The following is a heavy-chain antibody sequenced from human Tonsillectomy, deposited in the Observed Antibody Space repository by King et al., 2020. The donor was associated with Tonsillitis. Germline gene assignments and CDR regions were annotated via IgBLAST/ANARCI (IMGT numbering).Heavy chain of an antibody. CDR2: ISGSGDNT. Sequence: VQLVESGGGLVQPGGSLRLSCAASGFAFSKFAMSWVRQAPGKGLEWVSTISGSGDNTYYADSVKGRFTFSRDNSKNTLYLQMNSLRAEDTAIYYCAKDQGGFTMIVVVMVFAYWGQGTLVTVSS. CDR1: GFAFSKFA. D-gene: IGHD3-22*01. CDR3: AKDQGGFTMIVVVMVFAY. J-gene: IGHJ4*02. V-gene: IGHV3-23*04.